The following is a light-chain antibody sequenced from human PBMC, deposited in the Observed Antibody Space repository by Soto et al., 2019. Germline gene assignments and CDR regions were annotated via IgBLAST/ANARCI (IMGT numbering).Light chain of an antibody. CDR1: SSDVGGYNY. J-gene: IGLJ1*01. Sequence: QSALTQPPSASGSPGQSVTISCTGTSSDVGGYNYVSWYQHHPGKAPKLMIYEVSKRPSGVPDRFSGSKSGNTASLTVSGLQAEDEADYYCSSYAGSNKQVFGTGTKLTVL. CDR2: EVS. CDR3: SSYAGSNKQV. V-gene: IGLV2-8*01.